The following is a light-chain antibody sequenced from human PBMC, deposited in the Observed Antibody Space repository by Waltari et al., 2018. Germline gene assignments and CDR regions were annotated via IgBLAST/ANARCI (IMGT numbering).Light chain of an antibody. CDR2: EDQ. CDR1: SGSIGDNL. CDR3: QSLDDTNVWV. Sequence: FLLTQPHSVSESPGTTVIISCVRSSGSIGDNLLQWFQQRPGTAPATIIYEDQQRPSGVPDRFSGSIDRPSNSASLTISGLSTEDEADYYCQSLDDTNVWVVGGGTKVTVL. J-gene: IGLJ3*02. V-gene: IGLV6-57*04.